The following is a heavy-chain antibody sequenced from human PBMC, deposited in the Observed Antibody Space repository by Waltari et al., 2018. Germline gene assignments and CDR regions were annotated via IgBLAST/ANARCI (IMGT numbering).Heavy chain of an antibody. CDR3: ARTFSNFDPFDI. Sequence: QVQLVESGGGVVQPGRSLRLSCVASGFTFSDCGVHWVRQDPGKGLEWLAVIWFDGSRKEYADSVKGRFTVSRDNSKNTLFLQMNSLRIDDTAIYYCARTFSNFDPFDIWGQGTVVTVS. D-gene: IGHD1-1*01. J-gene: IGHJ3*02. CDR1: GFTFSDCG. V-gene: IGHV3-33*01. CDR2: IWFDGSRK.